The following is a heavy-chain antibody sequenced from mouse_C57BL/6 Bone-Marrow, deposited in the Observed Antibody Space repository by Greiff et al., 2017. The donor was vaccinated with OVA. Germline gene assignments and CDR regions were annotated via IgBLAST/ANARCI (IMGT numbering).Heavy chain of an antibody. CDR3: ASAVFAY. CDR1: GYTFTSYW. CDR2: IDPSDSYI. Sequence: VQLQQPGAELVKPGASVKLSCKASGYTFTSYWMQWVKQRPGQGLEWIGEIDPSDSYINYNQKFKGKATLTVDKSSSTAYMQLSSLTSEDSAVYYCASAVFAYWGQGTLVTVSA. V-gene: IGHV1-50*01. J-gene: IGHJ3*01.